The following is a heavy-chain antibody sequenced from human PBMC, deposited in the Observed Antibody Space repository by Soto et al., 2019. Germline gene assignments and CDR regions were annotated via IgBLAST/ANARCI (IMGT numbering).Heavy chain of an antibody. D-gene: IGHD3-16*01. V-gene: IGHV4-30-4*01. Sequence: SETLSLTCSVSGDSISTVDYFWAWIRQPPGQALEYIGYIYKSTTTYYNPSFESRVAISLDTSKSQFSLTVTSLTAADTAMYFGARGRNCLTGRCFPNWFDSWGQGTMVTVSS. CDR3: ARGRNCLTGRCFPNWFDS. J-gene: IGHJ5*01. CDR2: IYKSTTT. CDR1: GDSISTVDYF.